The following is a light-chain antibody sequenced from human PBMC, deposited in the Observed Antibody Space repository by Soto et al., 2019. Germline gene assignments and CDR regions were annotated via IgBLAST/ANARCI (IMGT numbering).Light chain of an antibody. CDR3: SSYTRASTLV. V-gene: IGLV2-14*01. J-gene: IGLJ3*02. CDR1: RNDISAYDS. Sequence: QSALTQLASVSGSPGQSITISCTGSRNDISAYDSVSWFQQHPDKAPKLIIYEVSNRPSGVSNRFSGSKSGNTASLTISGLQADDEADYYCSSYTRASTLVFGGGTKLTVL. CDR2: EVS.